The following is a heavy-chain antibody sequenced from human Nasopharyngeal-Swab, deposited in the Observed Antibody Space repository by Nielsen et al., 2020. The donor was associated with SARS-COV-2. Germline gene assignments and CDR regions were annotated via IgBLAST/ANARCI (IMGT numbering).Heavy chain of an antibody. CDR2: IYPGDSDT. J-gene: IGHJ6*02. V-gene: IGHV5-51*01. CDR3: ARGATVTTPPYYYGMDV. D-gene: IGHD4-11*01. CDR1: GYIFTSYW. Sequence: GESLKISCKGSGYIFTSYWIGWVRQMPGKGLEWMGIIYPGDSDTRYSPSFQGQVTISANKSISTAYLQWSSLKASDTAMYYCARGATVTTPPYYYGMDVWGQGTTVTVSS.